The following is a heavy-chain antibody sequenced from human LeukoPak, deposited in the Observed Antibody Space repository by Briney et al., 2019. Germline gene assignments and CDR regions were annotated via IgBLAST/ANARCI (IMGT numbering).Heavy chain of an antibody. J-gene: IGHJ5*02. CDR3: ASEPAAAHAPFDP. V-gene: IGHV1-18*01. D-gene: IGHD2-2*01. CDR2: ISAYNGNT. CDR1: GYTFTSYG. Sequence: ASVKVSCKASGYTFTSYGISWVRQAPGQGLEWMGWISAYNGNTNYAQKLQGRVTITTDESTSTAYMELSSLRSEDTAVYYCASEPAAAHAPFDPWGQGTLATVSS.